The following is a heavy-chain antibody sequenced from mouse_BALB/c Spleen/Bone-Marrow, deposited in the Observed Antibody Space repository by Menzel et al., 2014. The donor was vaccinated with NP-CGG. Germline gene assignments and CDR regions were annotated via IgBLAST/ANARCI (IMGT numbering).Heavy chain of an antibody. CDR2: IDPANGNN. J-gene: IGHJ1*01. Sequence: VQLQQSGADLVKPGASVKLSCTASGFNIXDTYINWVRQRPEQGLEWIGRIDPANGNNKYDPKFQGKATITADTSSNTAYLQLSSLTSEDTVVYYCARDRGWYLDVWGAGTTVTVSS. CDR1: GFNIXDTY. D-gene: IGHD2-14*01. V-gene: IGHV14-3*02. CDR3: ARDRGWYLDV.